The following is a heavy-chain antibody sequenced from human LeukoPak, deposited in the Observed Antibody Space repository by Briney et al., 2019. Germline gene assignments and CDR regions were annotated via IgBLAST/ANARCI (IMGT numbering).Heavy chain of an antibody. Sequence: ASVKVSCKSSGYTFTSYYMHWVRQAPGHGLEWMGIINPSGGSTSYAQKFQGRVTMTRDTSTSTVYMELSSLRSEDTAVYYCARALGRTVSPADYWGQGTLVTVSS. D-gene: IGHD4-17*01. CDR1: GYTFTSYY. J-gene: IGHJ4*02. CDR2: INPSGGST. V-gene: IGHV1-46*01. CDR3: ARALGRTVSPADY.